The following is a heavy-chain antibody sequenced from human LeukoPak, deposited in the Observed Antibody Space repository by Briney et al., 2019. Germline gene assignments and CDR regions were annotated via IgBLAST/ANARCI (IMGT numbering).Heavy chain of an antibody. CDR2: IYTTGNT. Sequence: SQTLSLTCTVSDDSITCPNYYWSWVRQPAGKGLEWIGHIYTTGNTNYNPSFKSRVTMSIDTSKKHFSLKLTSVTAADTAMYYCARGVFDWIFSSYWYFDIWGRGTLVSVSS. CDR1: DDSITCPNYY. D-gene: IGHD3-9*01. CDR3: ARGVFDWIFSSYWYFDI. V-gene: IGHV4-61*09. J-gene: IGHJ2*01.